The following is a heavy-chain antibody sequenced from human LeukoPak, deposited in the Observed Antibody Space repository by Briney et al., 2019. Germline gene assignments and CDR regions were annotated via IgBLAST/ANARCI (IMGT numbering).Heavy chain of an antibody. V-gene: IGHV3-23*01. J-gene: IGHJ3*02. CDR2: ISGSGGST. D-gene: IGHD1-26*01. CDR1: GFTFSSYA. CDR3: AKDPVGATNRGDAFDI. Sequence: GGSLRLSCAASGFTFSSYAMSWVRQAPGKGLEWVSAISGSGGSTYYADSVKGRFTISRDNSKNTLYLQMNSLRAEDTAVYYCAKDPVGATNRGDAFDIWGQGTMVTVSS.